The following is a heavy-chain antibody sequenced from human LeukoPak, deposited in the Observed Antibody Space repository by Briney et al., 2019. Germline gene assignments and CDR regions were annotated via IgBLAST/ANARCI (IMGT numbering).Heavy chain of an antibody. CDR2: ISSSSSYI. Sequence: GGSLRLSCAASGFTFSSYSMNWVRQAPGKGLEWVSSISSSSSYIYYADSVKGRFTISRDNAKNSLYLQMNSLRAEDTAVYYCAREYYDFWSGYYNYYYYAMDVWGQGTTVTVSS. J-gene: IGHJ6*02. CDR3: AREYYDFWSGYYNYYYYAMDV. V-gene: IGHV3-21*01. CDR1: GFTFSSYS. D-gene: IGHD3-3*01.